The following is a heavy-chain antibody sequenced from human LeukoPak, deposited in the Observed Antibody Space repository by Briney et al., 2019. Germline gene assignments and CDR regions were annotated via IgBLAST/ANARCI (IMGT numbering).Heavy chain of an antibody. V-gene: IGHV3-48*03. CDR2: IGTTGSIV. D-gene: IGHD6-13*01. J-gene: IGHJ4*02. CDR3: ARVLEAAAFDY. CDR1: GFIFSNYE. Sequence: GGSLRLSCAASGFIFSNYEMNWVRQAPGKGLEWVSYIGTTGSIVYYADSVKGRFTISRDNARNSLYLQMNSLRAEDTAVYYCARVLEAAAFDYWGQGTLVTVSS.